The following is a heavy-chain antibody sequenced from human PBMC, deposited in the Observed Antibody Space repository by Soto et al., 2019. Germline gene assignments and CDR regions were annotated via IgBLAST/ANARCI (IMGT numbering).Heavy chain of an antibody. CDR2: ISGSGGST. CDR1: GFTFSSYA. V-gene: IGHV3-23*01. D-gene: IGHD2-8*01. J-gene: IGHJ6*03. CDR3: AKDYGNRVPAQFSMLYLFDYYYYMDV. Sequence: GGSLRLSCAASGFTFSSYAMSWVRQAPGKGLEWVSAISGSGGSTYYADSVKGRFTISRDNSKNTLYLQMNSLGAEDTAVYYCAKDYGNRVPAQFSMLYLFDYYYYMDVWGKGTTVTVSS.